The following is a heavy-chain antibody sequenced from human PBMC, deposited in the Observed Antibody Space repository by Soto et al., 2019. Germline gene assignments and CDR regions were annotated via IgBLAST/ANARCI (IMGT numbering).Heavy chain of an antibody. J-gene: IGHJ5*02. CDR1: GYTFSNSG. CDR3: ARDPGPAAMSWFDP. V-gene: IGHV1-18*01. D-gene: IGHD2-2*01. CDR2: ISAYNGNT. Sequence: GASVKVSCEASGYTFSNSGISWVRKDPGQGLEWMGWISAYNGNTNYAQKLQGRVTMTTDTSTSTAYMELRSLRSDDTAVYYCARDPGPAAMSWFDPWGQGTLVTVSS.